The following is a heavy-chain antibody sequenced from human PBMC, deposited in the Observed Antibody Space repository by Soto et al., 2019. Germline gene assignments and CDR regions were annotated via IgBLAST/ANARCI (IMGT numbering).Heavy chain of an antibody. CDR2: IYSGGST. J-gene: IGHJ4*02. CDR3: ARAGYDSSAYDFDY. CDR1: GFTVSSNY. D-gene: IGHD3-22*01. Sequence: EVQLVETGGGLIQPGGSLRLSCAASGFTVSSNYMSWVRQAPGKGLEWVSVIYSGGSTYYADSVKGRFTISRDNSKNTLYLQMNSLRAEDTAVYYCARAGYDSSAYDFDYWGQGTLVTVSS. V-gene: IGHV3-53*02.